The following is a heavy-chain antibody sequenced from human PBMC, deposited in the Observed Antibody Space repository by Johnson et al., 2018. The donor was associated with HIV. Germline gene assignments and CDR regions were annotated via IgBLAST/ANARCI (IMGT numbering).Heavy chain of an antibody. J-gene: IGHJ3*02. V-gene: IGHV3-30-3*01. CDR2: ISYDGSNK. CDR1: GFTFSSYA. CDR3: ARGGKSVMVAFDI. D-gene: IGHD3-10*01. Sequence: QVQLVESGGGVVQPGRSLRLSCAASGFTFSSYAMHWVRQAPGKGLEWVAVISYDGSNKYYADSVKGRFTISRDNSKNTLYLQMNSLRAEDTAVYYCARGGKSVMVAFDIWCQGTMVTVSS.